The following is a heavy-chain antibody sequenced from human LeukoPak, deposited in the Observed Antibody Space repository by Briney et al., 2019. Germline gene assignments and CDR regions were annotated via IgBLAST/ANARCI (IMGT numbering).Heavy chain of an antibody. J-gene: IGHJ5*02. CDR2: IYYSGST. Sequence: PSETLSLTCTVSGGSISSGGYYWRWIRQHPGKGLEWIGYIYYSGSTYYNPSLKSRVTISVDTSKNQFSLKLSSVTAADTAVYYCARSIGGYCTNGVCYTNWFDPWGQGTLVTVSS. V-gene: IGHV4-31*03. CDR3: ARSIGGYCTNGVCYTNWFDP. D-gene: IGHD2-8*01. CDR1: GGSISSGGYY.